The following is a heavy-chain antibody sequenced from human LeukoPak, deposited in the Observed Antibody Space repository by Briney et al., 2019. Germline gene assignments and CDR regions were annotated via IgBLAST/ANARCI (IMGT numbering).Heavy chain of an antibody. CDR1: GFTFSSYW. V-gene: IGHV3-7*01. CDR2: MKQDGSDK. CDR3: ARDEGGSYSFDY. D-gene: IGHD1-26*01. J-gene: IGHJ4*02. Sequence: PGGSLRLSCAASGFTFSSYWMSWVRQAPGKGLEWVANMKQDGSDKYYVDSVKGRFTISRGNAKNSLCLQMNSLRAEDTAVYYCARDEGGSYSFDYWGQGTLVTVSS.